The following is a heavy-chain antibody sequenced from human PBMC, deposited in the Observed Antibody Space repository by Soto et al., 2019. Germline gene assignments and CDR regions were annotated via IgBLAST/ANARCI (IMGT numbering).Heavy chain of an antibody. CDR3: ARIYCSGGSCFETQDYYYYGMDV. CDR1: GFTFSSYG. Sequence: QVQLVESGGGVVQPGRSLRLSCAASGFTFSSYGMHWVRQAPGKGLEWVAVIWYDGSNKYYADSVKGRFTISRDNSKNTLYLQMNSLRAEDTAVYYCARIYCSGGSCFETQDYYYYGMDVWGQGTTVTVSS. J-gene: IGHJ6*02. V-gene: IGHV3-33*01. D-gene: IGHD2-15*01. CDR2: IWYDGSNK.